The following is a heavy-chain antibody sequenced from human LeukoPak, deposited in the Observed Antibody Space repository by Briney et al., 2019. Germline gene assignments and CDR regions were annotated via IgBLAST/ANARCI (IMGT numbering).Heavy chain of an antibody. V-gene: IGHV3-23*01. J-gene: IGHJ4*02. CDR3: AKGLEGVVAITNFDY. CDR2: ISGSGGST. Sequence: PGGSLRLSCAASGFTFSSYAMSWVRQAPGKGLEWVSAISGSGGSTYYADSVKGRFTISRDNSKNTLYLQMNSLRAEDTAVYYCAKGLEGVVAITNFDYWGQGTLVTVSS. D-gene: IGHD3-22*01. CDR1: GFTFSSYA.